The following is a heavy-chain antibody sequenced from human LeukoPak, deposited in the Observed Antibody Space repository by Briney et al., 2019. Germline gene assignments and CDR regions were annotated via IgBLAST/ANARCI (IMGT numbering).Heavy chain of an antibody. D-gene: IGHD2-2*01. Sequence: SETLSLTCTVSGGSISSCGYYWIWHRQRPGKGLESIGYIYYSGSTYYNPSLKSRVTISVDTSKNQFSLKLSSVTAADTAVYYCARIHCSSTICYHPYFDYWGQGTLVTVSS. V-gene: IGHV4-31*03. CDR3: ARIHCSSTICYHPYFDY. CDR2: IYYSGST. J-gene: IGHJ4*02. CDR1: GGSISSCGYY.